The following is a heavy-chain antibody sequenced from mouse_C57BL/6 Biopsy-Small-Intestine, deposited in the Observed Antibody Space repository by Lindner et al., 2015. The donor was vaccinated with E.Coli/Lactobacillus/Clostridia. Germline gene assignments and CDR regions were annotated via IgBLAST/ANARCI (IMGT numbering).Heavy chain of an antibody. D-gene: IGHD2-3*01. Sequence: VQLQESGPGLVKPSQTVFLTCTVTGISITTGNFRWNWIRQFPGNKLEWIGYMYYSGSITYNPSLTSRTTITRDTPKNQLFLEMNSLTAEDTATYYCARDYDWYFDVWDTGTTVTVSS. CDR2: MYYSGSI. CDR1: GISITTGNFR. V-gene: IGHV3-5*01. CDR3: ARDYDWYFDV. J-gene: IGHJ1*03.